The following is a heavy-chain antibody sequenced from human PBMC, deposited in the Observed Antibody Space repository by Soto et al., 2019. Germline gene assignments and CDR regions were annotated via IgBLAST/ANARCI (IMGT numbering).Heavy chain of an antibody. Sequence: GGSLRLSCAASGFTISDKYMSWVRQAPGKGLEWVSVINGGGDTFYPDSVKGRFTISRDNSENTLYLQMNNLRAEDTATYYCAHSTSIAAPPVWFDPWGQGTLVTVSS. CDR3: AHSTSIAAPPVWFDP. CDR2: INGGGDT. J-gene: IGHJ5*02. D-gene: IGHD6-6*01. CDR1: GFTISDKY. V-gene: IGHV3-53*01.